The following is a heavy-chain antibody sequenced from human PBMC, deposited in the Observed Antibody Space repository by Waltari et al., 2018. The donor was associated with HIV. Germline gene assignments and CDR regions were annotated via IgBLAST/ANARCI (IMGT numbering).Heavy chain of an antibody. Sequence: EVQLLESGGGLVQPGGSLRLSCAASGFPFSSYAMSWVRQAPGKGLEWVSGISGSGGSTYYADSVKGRFTISRDNSKNTLYLQMNSLRAEDTAVYYCANKQYGSGMGYWGQGTLVTVSS. CDR1: GFPFSSYA. J-gene: IGHJ4*02. CDR3: ANKQYGSGMGY. CDR2: ISGSGGST. D-gene: IGHD3-10*01. V-gene: IGHV3-23*01.